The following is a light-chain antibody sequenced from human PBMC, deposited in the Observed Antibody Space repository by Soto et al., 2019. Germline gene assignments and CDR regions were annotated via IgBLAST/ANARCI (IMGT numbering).Light chain of an antibody. CDR3: QQYGSTPLT. CDR1: QSVRSY. J-gene: IGKJ4*01. Sequence: IGLTRSTAPLSLSPGDRAPLSCRASQSVRSYLAWYQQKPGQAPRLLIYSASIRAAGIPDRFSGSGSGADFTLSITRLEPEDFAMYYCQQYGSTPLTFCGGTNVDIK. V-gene: IGKV3-20*01. CDR2: SAS.